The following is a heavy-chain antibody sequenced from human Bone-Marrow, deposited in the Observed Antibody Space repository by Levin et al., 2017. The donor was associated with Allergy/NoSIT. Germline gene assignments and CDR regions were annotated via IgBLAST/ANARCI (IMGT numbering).Heavy chain of an antibody. CDR2: IYHSGRT. D-gene: IGHD3-3*01. Sequence: PSETLSLTCAVSGYSISNGYYWGWIRQPPGKGLEWIGSIYHSGRTYYNPSLKSRVTISGDTSKNQFSLRLNSVTAADTAVYYCASYDFWSGYPINGMDVWGQGTTVTVSS. J-gene: IGHJ6*02. V-gene: IGHV4-38-2*01. CDR3: ASYDFWSGYPINGMDV. CDR1: GYSISNGYY.